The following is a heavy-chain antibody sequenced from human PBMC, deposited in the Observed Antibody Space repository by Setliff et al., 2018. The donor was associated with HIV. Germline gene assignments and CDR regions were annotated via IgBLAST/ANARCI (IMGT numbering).Heavy chain of an antibody. J-gene: IGHJ3*02. Sequence: PSETLSLTCAVYGGSFSGYYWSWIRQPQGKGLEWIGEINHSGSTNYNPYLKSRVTISVDTSKNQFSLKLSSVTAADTAVYYCARRPRIVGVRKNAFDIWGQGTMVTVSS. CDR2: INHSGST. D-gene: IGHD1-26*01. V-gene: IGHV4-34*01. CDR3: ARRPRIVGVRKNAFDI. CDR1: GGSFSGYY.